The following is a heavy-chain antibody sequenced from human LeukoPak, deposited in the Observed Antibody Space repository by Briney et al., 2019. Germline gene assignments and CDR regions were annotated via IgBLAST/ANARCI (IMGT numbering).Heavy chain of an antibody. J-gene: IGHJ5*02. V-gene: IGHV4-59*12. CDR1: GGSISSYY. Sequence: SETLSLTCTVSGGSISSYYWSWIRQPPGKGLEWIGYIYYSGSTYYNPSLKSRVTISVDTSKNQFSLKLSSVTAADTAVYYCARDPRAPIVVVPAAIVSSWFDPWGQGTLVTVSS. D-gene: IGHD2-2*02. CDR2: IYYSGST. CDR3: ARDPRAPIVVVPAAIVSSWFDP.